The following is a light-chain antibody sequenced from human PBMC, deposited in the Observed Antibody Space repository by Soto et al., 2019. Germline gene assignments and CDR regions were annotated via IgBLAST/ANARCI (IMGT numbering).Light chain of an antibody. V-gene: IGKV1-5*01. CDR1: QSLNNW. J-gene: IGKJ5*01. CDR3: QQYHRASIT. CDR2: DAS. Sequence: DIQMTQSPSTLSASVGDRVNITCRASQSLNNWLAWYQQRPGKAPKLLIYDASTLERGVPSRFSGTGSGTEFTLTISSLQPDDFATYYCQQYHRASITCGQGTRLEIK.